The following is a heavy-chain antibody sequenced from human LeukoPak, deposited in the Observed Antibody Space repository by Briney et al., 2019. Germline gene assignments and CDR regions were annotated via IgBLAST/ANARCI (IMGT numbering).Heavy chain of an antibody. CDR2: FDPEDGET. V-gene: IGHV1-24*01. Sequence: GASVKVSCKVSGYSLSELSMHWVRQAPGKGLEWLGGFDPEDGETIYAQKFQGRVILTEDTYTDTTYMELRSLRSEDTAVYYCATYQYIGEYFDYWGQGTLLTVSS. J-gene: IGHJ4*02. CDR3: ATYQYIGEYFDY. CDR1: GYSLSELS. D-gene: IGHD3-10*01.